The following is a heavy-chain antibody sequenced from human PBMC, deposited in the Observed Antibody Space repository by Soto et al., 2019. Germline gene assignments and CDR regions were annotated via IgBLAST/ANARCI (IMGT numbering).Heavy chain of an antibody. J-gene: IGHJ5*02. D-gene: IGHD6-13*01. Sequence: ASVKVSCKASGYTFSNYAMHWVRQAPGERLEWMGWINAGNGNTKYSQKFQGRVTITRDTSASTAYMELSSLRSEDTAVYYCARGRIAAAAGTGRWFDPWGQGTLVTVSS. CDR1: GYTFSNYA. V-gene: IGHV1-3*01. CDR2: INAGNGNT. CDR3: ARGRIAAAAGTGRWFDP.